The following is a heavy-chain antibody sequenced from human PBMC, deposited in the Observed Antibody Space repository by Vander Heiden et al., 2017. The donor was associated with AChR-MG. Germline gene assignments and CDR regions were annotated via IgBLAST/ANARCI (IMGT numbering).Heavy chain of an antibody. D-gene: IGHD3-9*01. CDR2: ISSNSDYK. J-gene: IGHJ1*01. Sequence: EIQLVESVGGLVKPGGSLRLSCAASGFTFSSFTMAWVRQAPGRGLEWVSSISSNSDYKYYADSVNGRFTVGRDNAKNSLSLQMDTLRVEDEGVYYCARTGRRFYDWLGFWGQGALVTVSS. CDR3: ARTGRRFYDWLGF. V-gene: IGHV3-21*01. CDR1: GFTFSSFT.